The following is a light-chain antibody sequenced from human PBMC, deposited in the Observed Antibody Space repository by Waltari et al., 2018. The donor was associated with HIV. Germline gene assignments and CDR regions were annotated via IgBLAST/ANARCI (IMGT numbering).Light chain of an antibody. J-gene: IGLJ2*01. V-gene: IGLV2-14*01. CDR2: EVN. Sequence: QSALTQPASVSGSPGQSITISCTGPPSDIDPLNSVSWYQQHAGDAPALIFFEVNYRPAGVSDRFSASTSGNTASLTISDLQAEDEADYFCSSYTTKNFLTFGGGTKLTVL. CDR1: PSDIDPLNS. CDR3: SSYTTKNFLT.